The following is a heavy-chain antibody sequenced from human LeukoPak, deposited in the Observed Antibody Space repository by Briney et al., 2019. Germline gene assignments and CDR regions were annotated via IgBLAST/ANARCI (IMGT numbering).Heavy chain of an antibody. CDR3: ARSSLAVAGNGYWFDP. J-gene: IGHJ5*02. V-gene: IGHV1-18*01. D-gene: IGHD6-19*01. Sequence: AASVKVSCKASGYTFTSYGISWVRQAPGQGLEWMGWISAYNGNTNYAQKLQGRVTMTTDTSTSTAYMELRSLRSDDTAVYCCARSSLAVAGNGYWFDPWGQGTLVTVSS. CDR2: ISAYNGNT. CDR1: GYTFTSYG.